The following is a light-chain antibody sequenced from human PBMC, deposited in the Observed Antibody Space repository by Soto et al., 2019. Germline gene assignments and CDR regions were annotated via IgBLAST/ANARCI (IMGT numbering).Light chain of an antibody. CDR1: SSDVGGYNY. CDR3: CSYAGRSTFGV. J-gene: IGLJ1*01. CDR2: DVT. Sequence: QSVLTQPRSVSGSPGQSVTISCTGTSSDVGGYNYVSWYQQHPRKAPKLMIYDVTKRPSGVPDRFSGSKSGNTASLTISGLQAEDEADYYCCSYAGRSTFGVFGTGTKV. V-gene: IGLV2-11*01.